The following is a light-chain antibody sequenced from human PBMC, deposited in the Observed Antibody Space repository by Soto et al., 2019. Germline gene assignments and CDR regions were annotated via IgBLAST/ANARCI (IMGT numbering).Light chain of an antibody. CDR2: EVS. CDR1: SSDVGGYNY. CDR3: SSYTSSSTLEV. Sequence: HSALTQPASVSGSPGQSITISCTGTSSDVGGYNYVSWYQQHPDKAPKLMIYEVSNRPSGVSNRFSGSKSGNTASLTISGLQAEDEADYYCSSYTSSSTLEVFGTGTKLTVL. J-gene: IGLJ1*01. V-gene: IGLV2-14*01.